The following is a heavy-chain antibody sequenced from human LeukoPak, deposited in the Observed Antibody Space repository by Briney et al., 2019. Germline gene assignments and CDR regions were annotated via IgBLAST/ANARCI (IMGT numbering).Heavy chain of an antibody. V-gene: IGHV3-7*01. Sequence: GGSLRLSCAVSGFTFSSYWMSWVRQAPGKGLEWVANIKQDGSEKHYVDSVKGRFTISRDNAKNSLYLQMNSLRAEDTAVYYCARAYSRGDYWGQGTLVTVSS. CDR3: ARAYSRGDY. CDR2: IKQDGSEK. D-gene: IGHD2-15*01. J-gene: IGHJ4*02. CDR1: GFTFSSYW.